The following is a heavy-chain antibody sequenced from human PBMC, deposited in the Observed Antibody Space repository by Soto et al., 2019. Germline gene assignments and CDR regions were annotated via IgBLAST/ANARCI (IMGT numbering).Heavy chain of an antibody. CDR1: GFSFSTYA. J-gene: IGHJ6*02. Sequence: SGGSLRLSCAASGFSFSTYAMTWVRQAPGKGLEGVSSISGSGGDTYYIDSVKGRLTLPRDNSKNTVNLQMNSMRAEDTAVYYCAKILSTVTTYYYGVDVWGQGTTVTVSS. D-gene: IGHD4-17*01. CDR2: ISGSGGDT. V-gene: IGHV3-23*01. CDR3: AKILSTVTTYYYGVDV.